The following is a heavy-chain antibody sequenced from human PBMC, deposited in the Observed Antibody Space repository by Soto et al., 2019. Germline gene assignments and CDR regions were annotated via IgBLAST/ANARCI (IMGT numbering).Heavy chain of an antibody. V-gene: IGHV1-69*01. J-gene: IGHJ6*02. CDR3: ARSQGSSTSLEIYYYYYYGMDV. CDR2: IIPTPGTA. CDR1: GGTFGSYA. Sequence: QVQLVQSGAEVKKPGSSVKVSCKASGGTFGSYAISWVRQAPGQGLEWMGGIIPTPGTANYAQKFQGRVTIAADESTSTAYMELSSLRSEYTAVYYCARSQGSSTSLEIYYYYYYGMDVWGQWTTVTVSS. D-gene: IGHD2-2*01.